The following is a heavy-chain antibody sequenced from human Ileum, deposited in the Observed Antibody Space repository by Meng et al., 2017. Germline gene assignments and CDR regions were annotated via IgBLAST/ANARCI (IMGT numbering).Heavy chain of an antibody. Sequence: QLQLQESGPGLVKPSDTPSLTCTVSGGSISSSSHCGDWSRQPPGKGLEWIGSICYSGNTYYNPSLKSRVSMSVDTSKKQISLKLNSVTAADTAVYYCARRTGEVDLLDYWGQGTLVTVSS. J-gene: IGHJ4*02. V-gene: IGHV4-39*01. D-gene: IGHD7-27*01. CDR2: ICYSGNT. CDR1: GGSISSSSHC. CDR3: ARRTGEVDLLDY.